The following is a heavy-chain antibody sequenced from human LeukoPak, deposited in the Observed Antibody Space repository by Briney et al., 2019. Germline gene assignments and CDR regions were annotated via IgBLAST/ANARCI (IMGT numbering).Heavy chain of an antibody. J-gene: IGHJ4*02. V-gene: IGHV4-59*01. CDR1: GGSISSFY. CDR3: ARFRGYYGPTDY. D-gene: IGHD3-10*01. CDR2: IYYSGST. Sequence: SETLSLTCTVSGGSISSFYWSWIRQPPGKGLEWIGYIYYSGSTNYNPSLKSRVTISVDTSKKQFSLKLSSVTAADTAVYYCARFRGYYGPTDYWGQGTLVTVSS.